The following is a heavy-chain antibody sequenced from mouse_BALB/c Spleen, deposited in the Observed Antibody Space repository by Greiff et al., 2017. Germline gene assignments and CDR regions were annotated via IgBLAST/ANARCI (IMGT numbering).Heavy chain of an antibody. CDR3: ARGTVVADY. V-gene: IGHV14-1*02. Sequence: VTLKVSGAELVRPGALVKLSCKASGFNIKDYYMHWVKQRPEQGLEWIGWIDPENGNTIYDPKFQGKASITADTSSNTAYLQLSSLTSEDTAVYYCARGTVVADYWGQGTTLTVSS. CDR1: GFNIKDYY. J-gene: IGHJ2*01. CDR2: IDPENGNT. D-gene: IGHD1-1*01.